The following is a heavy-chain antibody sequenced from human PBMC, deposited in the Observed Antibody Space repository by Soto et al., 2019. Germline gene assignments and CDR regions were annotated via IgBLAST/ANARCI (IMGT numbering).Heavy chain of an antibody. V-gene: IGHV3-15*01. CDR3: PTLDHDTLSDDY. CDR2: VKDMTEGGAI. CDR1: GFTFTDAW. Sequence: PWGTLRLSCAASGFTFTDAWMSWVRQAPGKGLEWLGRVKDMTEGGAIDYAAPVKGRFIISRDDLKKTLYLQMNSLKSEATAVYYCPTLDHDTLSDDYWGQGNLVTVSS. D-gene: IGHD3-22*01. J-gene: IGHJ4*02.